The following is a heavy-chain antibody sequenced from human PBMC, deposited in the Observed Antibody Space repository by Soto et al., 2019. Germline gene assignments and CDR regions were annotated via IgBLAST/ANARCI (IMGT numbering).Heavy chain of an antibody. CDR1: GGSISSSSYY. V-gene: IGHV4-39*01. J-gene: IGHJ4*02. D-gene: IGHD6-13*01. Sequence: SETLSLTCTVSGGSISSSSYYWGWIRQPPGKGLEWIGSIYYSGSTYYNPSLKSRVTISVDTSKNQFSLKLSSVTAADTAVYYCARFPGYSSSWYPSYFDYWGQGTLVTVSS. CDR3: ARFPGYSSSWYPSYFDY. CDR2: IYYSGST.